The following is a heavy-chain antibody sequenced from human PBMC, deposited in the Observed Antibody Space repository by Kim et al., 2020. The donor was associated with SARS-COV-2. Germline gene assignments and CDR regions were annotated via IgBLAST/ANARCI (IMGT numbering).Heavy chain of an antibody. CDR3: ASCCSDFDL. Sequence: GNQGNAQKFQGRVTMTRNTSISTAYMERSSLRSEDTAVYYCASCCSDFDLWGRGTLVTVSS. CDR2: GNQ. D-gene: IGHD2-15*01. V-gene: IGHV1-8*01. J-gene: IGHJ2*01.